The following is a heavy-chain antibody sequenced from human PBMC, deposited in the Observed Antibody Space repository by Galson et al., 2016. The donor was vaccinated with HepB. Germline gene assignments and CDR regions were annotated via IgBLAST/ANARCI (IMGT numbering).Heavy chain of an antibody. CDR1: GYTFTDYY. J-gene: IGHJ4*02. CDR2: IIPDSGVT. V-gene: IGHV1-2*02. D-gene: IGHD2-8*02. CDR3: TRDPIIKYCSGGLCYYFDY. Sequence: SVKVSCKASGYTFTDYYINWVRQAPGQGLEWVGWIIPDSGVTVYAQKLQGRVTMTRDTSISTAHMELGRLTSDDTAVYYCTRDPIIKYCSGGLCYYFDYWGQGTLVTVSS.